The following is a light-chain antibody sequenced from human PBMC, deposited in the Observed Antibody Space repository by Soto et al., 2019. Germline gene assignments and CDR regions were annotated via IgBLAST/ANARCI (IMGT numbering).Light chain of an antibody. CDR1: SGYSNYK. J-gene: IGLJ3*02. Sequence: QLVLTQPPSASASLGASVTLTCTLSSGYSNYKVDWFQQRPGKGPRFVMRVGTGGIVGSKGDGIPDRFSVLGSGLNRYLTIKNIQEEDEGDYHCGADHGSGSNFVWVFGGGTK. CDR2: VGTGGIVG. CDR3: GADHGSGSNFVWV. V-gene: IGLV9-49*01.